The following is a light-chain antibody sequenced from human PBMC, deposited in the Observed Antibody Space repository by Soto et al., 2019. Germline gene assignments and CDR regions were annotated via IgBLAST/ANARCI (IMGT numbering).Light chain of an antibody. CDR1: SSDVGGYKF. CDR3: GSYKGSIYV. Sequence: QSVLAQPASVSGSPGQSITISCTGTSSDVGGYKFVSWYQQHPGKAPKLMIYEVSNRPSGVSSRFSGSKSGNTASLTISGLQAEDEDDYYCGSYKGSIYVLGNGTKAT. V-gene: IGLV2-14*01. J-gene: IGLJ1*01. CDR2: EVS.